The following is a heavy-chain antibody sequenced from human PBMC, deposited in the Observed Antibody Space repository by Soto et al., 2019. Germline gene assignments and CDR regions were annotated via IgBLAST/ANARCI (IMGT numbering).Heavy chain of an antibody. J-gene: IGHJ5*02. CDR2: ISGSGGST. Sequence: EVQLLESGGGLVQPGGSLRLSCAASGFTFSSYAMSWVRQAPGKGLEWVSAISGSGGSTYYADSVKGRFTISRDNSTNTPYLQMNSLIAKDTAVYYCAKKRSARLNNWFDPWGQGTLGTVS. CDR3: AKKRSARLNNWFDP. D-gene: IGHD6-6*01. CDR1: GFTFSSYA. V-gene: IGHV3-23*01.